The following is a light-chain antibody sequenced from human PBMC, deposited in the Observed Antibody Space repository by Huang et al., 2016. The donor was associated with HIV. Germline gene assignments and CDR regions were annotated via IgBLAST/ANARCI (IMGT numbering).Light chain of an antibody. CDR3: QQYNNWPPEYT. Sequence: EIVMTPSPATLSVSPGERATLSCRGSQSVSSNLAWYQQNPGQAPRRLIDGASTRATGIPARFSGSGSGTEFTLTISSLQSEDFAVYYCQQYNNWPPEYTFGQGTKLEIK. V-gene: IGKV3-15*01. J-gene: IGKJ2*01. CDR1: QSVSSN. CDR2: GAS.